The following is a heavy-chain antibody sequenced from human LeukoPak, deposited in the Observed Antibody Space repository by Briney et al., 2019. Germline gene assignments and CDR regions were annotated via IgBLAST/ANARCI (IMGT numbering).Heavy chain of an antibody. CDR2: ISYDGSNE. V-gene: IGHV3-30*04. J-gene: IGHJ3*02. Sequence: PGGSLRLSCAASGFTFGAYAMHWVRQSPGKGLEWVALISYDGSNEWYADSVKGRFTVSRDSAKNTLFLQINSLRAEDTAVYYCVRDNGTFDIWGQGTMVTVSS. CDR3: VRDNGTFDI. CDR1: GFTFGAYA. D-gene: IGHD2-8*01.